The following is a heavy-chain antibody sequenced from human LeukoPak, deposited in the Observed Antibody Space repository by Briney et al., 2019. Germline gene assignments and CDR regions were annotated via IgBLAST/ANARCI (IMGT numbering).Heavy chain of an antibody. CDR1: GGSFSGYY. D-gene: IGHD3-3*01. CDR3: ARGEFLEWSPRENNWFDP. Sequence: KTSETLSLTCAVYGGSFSGYYWSWIRQPPGKGLEWIGEINHSGSTNYNPSLKSRVTISVDTSKNRFSLKLSSVTAADTAVYYCARGEFLEWSPRENNWFDPWGQGTLVTVSS. CDR2: INHSGST. V-gene: IGHV4-34*01. J-gene: IGHJ5*02.